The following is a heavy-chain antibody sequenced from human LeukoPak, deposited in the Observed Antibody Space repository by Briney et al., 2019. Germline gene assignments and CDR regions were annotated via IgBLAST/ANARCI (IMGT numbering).Heavy chain of an antibody. J-gene: IGHJ4*02. Sequence: ASAKVSCKASGYTLTSYDINWVRQATGQGLEWMGWMNPNSGNTGYAQKFQGRVTMTRNTSISTAYMELSSLRSEDTAVYYCARWGDSSGYSLDYWGQGTLVTVSS. CDR2: MNPNSGNT. V-gene: IGHV1-8*01. CDR1: GYTLTSYD. D-gene: IGHD3-22*01. CDR3: ARWGDSSGYSLDY.